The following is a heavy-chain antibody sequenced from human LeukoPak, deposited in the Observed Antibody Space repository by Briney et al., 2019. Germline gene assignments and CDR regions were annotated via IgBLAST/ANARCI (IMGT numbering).Heavy chain of an antibody. V-gene: IGHV3-21*01. CDR1: RFTLSNYW. Sequence: GGSLRLSCAASRFTLSNYWMSWVRQAPGQGLEWVSSISSSSSYIYYADSVKGRFTISRDNAKNSLYLQMNSLSAEDTAVYYCARVRYGDYNFDYWGQGTLVTVSS. CDR3: ARVRYGDYNFDY. CDR2: ISSSSSYI. J-gene: IGHJ4*02. D-gene: IGHD4-17*01.